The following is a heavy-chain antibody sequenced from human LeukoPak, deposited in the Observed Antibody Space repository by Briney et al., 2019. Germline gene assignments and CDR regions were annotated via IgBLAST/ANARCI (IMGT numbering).Heavy chain of an antibody. CDR1: GFTLFSHA. J-gene: IGHJ3*02. D-gene: IGHD2-21*02. CDR3: AKDRRDCGGDCYRPVDAFDI. CDR2: ISGIGGST. V-gene: IGHV3-23*01. Sequence: GGSLRLSCAASGFTLFSHAMRWVRQPPGKWLEWVSAISGIGGSTYYADCVKGRFIISRDNSKNTLYLQMNSLRAEDTAVYYCAKDRRDCGGDCYRPVDAFDIWGQGTMVTVSS.